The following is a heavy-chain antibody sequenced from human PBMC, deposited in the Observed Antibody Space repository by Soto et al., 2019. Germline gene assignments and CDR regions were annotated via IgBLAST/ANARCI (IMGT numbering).Heavy chain of an antibody. J-gene: IGHJ6*03. V-gene: IGHV4-59*08. CDR1: DGSISGLY. CDR2: IYSSGTT. Sequence: QVQLQESGPGLVKPSETLSLTCSVSDGSISGLYWTWVRHPPGKGLEWIGWIYSSGTTNYNPSLKSRVPISVHTSNNQCSLKLSSVTAADTAIHNCARLRNHYFMEAWCTGPTVTVSS. D-gene: IGHD3-3*01. CDR3: ARLRNHYFMEA.